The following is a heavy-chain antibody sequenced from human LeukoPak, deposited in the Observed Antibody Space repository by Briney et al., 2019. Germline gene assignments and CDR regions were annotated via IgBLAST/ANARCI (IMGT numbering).Heavy chain of an antibody. Sequence: PGGSLRLSCTTSEFSFKTYAMTWVRQAPGKGLEWVSTISVDDQGSTYYTDSVKGRSTISRDTSQNTVSLQMNSLRGEDTAVYYCARYLLYLWNRNFYYYMDVWGKGTTVTVSS. J-gene: IGHJ6*03. D-gene: IGHD2-8*01. V-gene: IGHV3-23*01. CDR2: ISVDDQGST. CDR1: EFSFKTYA. CDR3: ARYLLYLWNRNFYYYMDV.